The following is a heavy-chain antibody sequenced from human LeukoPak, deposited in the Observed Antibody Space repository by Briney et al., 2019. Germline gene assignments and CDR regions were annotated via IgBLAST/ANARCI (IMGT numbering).Heavy chain of an antibody. CDR2: INPSGGST. CDR1: GYTFTSYY. Sequence: GASVKVSCKASGYTFTSYYMHWVRQAPGQGLEWMGIINPSGGSTSYAQKFQGRVTMTRDMSTSTVYMELSSLRSEDTAVYYCARGRLEWELLPRHNDAFDIWGQGTMVTVSS. J-gene: IGHJ3*02. D-gene: IGHD1-26*01. V-gene: IGHV1-46*01. CDR3: ARGRLEWELLPRHNDAFDI.